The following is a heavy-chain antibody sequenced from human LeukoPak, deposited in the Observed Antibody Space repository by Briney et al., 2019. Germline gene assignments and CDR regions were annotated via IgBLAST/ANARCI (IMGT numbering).Heavy chain of an antibody. D-gene: IGHD3-10*01. J-gene: IGHJ6*03. CDR1: GFTFSSYW. CDR2: IKQDGSEK. Sequence: GGSLRLSCAASGFTFSSYWMSWVRQAPGKGLEWVANIKQDGSEKYYVDSVKGRSTISRDNAKNSLYLQMNSLRAEDTAVFYCAREGGGSGTYFGFYDYYYMDVWGKGTTVTISS. CDR3: AREGGGSGTYFGFYDYYYMDV. V-gene: IGHV3-7*01.